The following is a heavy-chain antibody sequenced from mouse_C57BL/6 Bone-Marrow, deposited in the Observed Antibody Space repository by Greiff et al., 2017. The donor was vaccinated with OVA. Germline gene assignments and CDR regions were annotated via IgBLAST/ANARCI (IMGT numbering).Heavy chain of an antibody. CDR2: INPSSGYA. Sequence: VKLVESGAELARPGDSVTMSCKASGYTFTSYTMHWVKQRPGQGLEWLGYINPSSGYAKYNQKFKDKATLTADKSSSTAYMQLSSLTSEDSAVYYCAREDGNWFAYWGQGTLVTVSA. CDR1: GYTFTSYT. CDR3: AREDGNWFAY. J-gene: IGHJ3*01. D-gene: IGHD2-1*01. V-gene: IGHV1-4*01.